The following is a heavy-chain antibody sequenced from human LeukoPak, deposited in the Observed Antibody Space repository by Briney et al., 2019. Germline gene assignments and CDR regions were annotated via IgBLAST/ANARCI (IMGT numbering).Heavy chain of an antibody. J-gene: IGHJ4*02. V-gene: IGHV3-74*01. CDR3: AKDVGKWESLHFFDY. CDR1: GFTFSSYW. CDR2: IKTDGSTT. Sequence: PGGSLRLSCAVSGFTFSSYWMHWVRQAPGKGLVWVSHIKTDGSTTAYADSVKGRFTISRDNAKNTLYLQMNSLRAEDTGVYYCAKDVGKWESLHFFDYWGQGTLVTVSS. D-gene: IGHD1-26*01.